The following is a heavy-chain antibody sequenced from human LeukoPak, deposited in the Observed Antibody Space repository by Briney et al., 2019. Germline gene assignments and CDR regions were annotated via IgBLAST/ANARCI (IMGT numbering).Heavy chain of an antibody. CDR1: GYTFTSYY. D-gene: IGHD6-13*01. J-gene: IGHJ4*02. CDR2: INPTGGST. V-gene: IGHV1-46*01. CDR3: ARGVAAAGRYFDY. Sequence: ASVKVSCKASGYTFTSYYMHWVRQAPGQGLEWMGLINPTGGSTGYAQKLQGRVTMTTDTSTSTAYMELRSLRSDDTAVYYCARGVAAAGRYFDYWGQGTLVTVSS.